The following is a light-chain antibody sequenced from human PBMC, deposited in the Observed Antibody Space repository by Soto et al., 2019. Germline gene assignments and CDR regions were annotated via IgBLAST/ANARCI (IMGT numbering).Light chain of an antibody. J-gene: IGKJ3*01. CDR3: QQYGSSLFT. Sequence: EIVLTQSPGTLSLSPGERATLSCRASQSVSSSYLAWYQQKPGQAPRLLIYGASSRATGIPDRFSGSGSGIDFTITISRLEPEDFAVYYCQQYGSSLFTIGPGTKVDIK. CDR2: GAS. V-gene: IGKV3-20*01. CDR1: QSVSSSY.